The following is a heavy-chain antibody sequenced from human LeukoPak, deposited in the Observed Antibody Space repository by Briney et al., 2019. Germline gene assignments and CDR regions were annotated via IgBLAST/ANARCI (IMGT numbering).Heavy chain of an antibody. CDR1: GFTFSDYD. Sequence: GGSLRLSCAASGFTFSDYDMHWVRQATGKGLEWVSAIGTAGDTYYTGSVKGRFTISRENSKNSLYLQMNSLRAGDTAVYYCVRVAKERVGGVYYFDYWGQGTPVTVSS. V-gene: IGHV3-13*01. CDR2: IGTAGDT. D-gene: IGHD1-1*01. J-gene: IGHJ4*02. CDR3: VRVAKERVGGVYYFDY.